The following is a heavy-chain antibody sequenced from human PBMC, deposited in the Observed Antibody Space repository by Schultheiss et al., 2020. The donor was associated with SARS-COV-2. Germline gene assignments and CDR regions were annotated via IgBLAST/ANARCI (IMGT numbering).Heavy chain of an antibody. Sequence: GGSLRLSCAASGFTFSDYYMNWVRQAPGKGLEWVSYISSSGSTIYYADSVKGRFTISRDNAKNSLYLQMNSLRAEDTAVYYCARVTDYGDYVLDYWGQGTLVTVSS. CDR1: GFTFSDYY. V-gene: IGHV3-11*04. CDR2: ISSSGSTI. D-gene: IGHD4-17*01. CDR3: ARVTDYGDYVLDY. J-gene: IGHJ4*02.